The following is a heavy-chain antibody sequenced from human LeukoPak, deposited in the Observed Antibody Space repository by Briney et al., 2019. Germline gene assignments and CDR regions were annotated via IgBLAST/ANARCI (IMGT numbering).Heavy chain of an antibody. J-gene: IGHJ4*02. CDR1: GGSISSSSYY. CDR2: IYYSGST. V-gene: IGHV4-39*01. CDR3: ARHLDY. Sequence: SETLSLTCTVSGGSISSSSYYWGWIRQPPGKGLEWIGSIYYSGSTYYNPSLKSRVTISVDTSKNQFSLKLSSVTAADAAVHYCARHLDYWGQGTLVTVSS.